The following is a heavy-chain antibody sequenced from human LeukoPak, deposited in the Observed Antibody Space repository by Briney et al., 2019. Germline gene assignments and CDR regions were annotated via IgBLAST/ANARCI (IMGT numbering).Heavy chain of an antibody. J-gene: IGHJ4*02. CDR3: ARITIFGVVRLFDY. CDR2: INSDGSST. Sequence: PGGSLRLSCAPSGFTLSGSWTRCLRQAPGKGLVWVSRINSDGSSTSYADSVKGRFTLSRDNAKNTLYLQMNSLRAKDTAVYYCARITIFGVVRLFDYWGQGTLVTVSS. CDR1: GFTLSGSW. D-gene: IGHD3-3*01. V-gene: IGHV3-74*01.